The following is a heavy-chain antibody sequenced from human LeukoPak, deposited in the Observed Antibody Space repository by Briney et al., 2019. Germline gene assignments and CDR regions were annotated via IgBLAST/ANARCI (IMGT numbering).Heavy chain of an antibody. J-gene: IGHJ6*03. Sequence: ASVKVSCKASGYTSSSYYMHWVRQAPGQGLEWMGIINPSGGSTSYAQKFQGRVTMTRDTSTSTVYMELSSLRSEDTAVYYCARTPLPTVTTGYYYYMDVWGKGTTVTVSS. CDR1: GYTSSSYY. V-gene: IGHV1-46*01. CDR2: INPSGGST. CDR3: ARTPLPTVTTGYYYYMDV. D-gene: IGHD4-17*01.